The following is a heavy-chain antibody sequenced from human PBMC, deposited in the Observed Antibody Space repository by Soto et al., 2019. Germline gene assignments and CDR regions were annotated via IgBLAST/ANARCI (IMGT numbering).Heavy chain of an antibody. CDR1: GYSFTKYW. CDR3: ARHYICRGGDCYYYGMDV. Sequence: GESLKISCKGSGYSFTKYWISWVRQMPGKGLEWMGRIDPSDSYINYSPSFQGHVTISADKSINTAYLQWSSLRASDAAIYYCARHYICRGGDCYYYGMDVWGQGTTVTVSS. J-gene: IGHJ6*02. CDR2: IDPSDSYI. D-gene: IGHD3-16*01. V-gene: IGHV5-10-1*01.